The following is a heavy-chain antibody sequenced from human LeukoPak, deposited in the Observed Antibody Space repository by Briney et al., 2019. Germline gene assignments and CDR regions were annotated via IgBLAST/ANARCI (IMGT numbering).Heavy chain of an antibody. CDR2: ISGSAGNT. Sequence: PRGSLRLSFAASGFTFTNYAMSSVRQAPGKGLEWVSAISGSAGNTYYADSVKGRFTISRDNSRNTLYLQMHSLRAEDTAVYYCAKANVKYCSGGSCFDAFDIWGQGTMVTVSS. D-gene: IGHD2-15*01. CDR3: AKANVKYCSGGSCFDAFDI. J-gene: IGHJ3*02. V-gene: IGHV3-23*01. CDR1: GFTFTNYA.